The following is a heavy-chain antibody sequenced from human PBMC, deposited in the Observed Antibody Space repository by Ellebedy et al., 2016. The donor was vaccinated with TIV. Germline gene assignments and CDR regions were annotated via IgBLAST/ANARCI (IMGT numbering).Heavy chain of an antibody. J-gene: IGHJ4*02. D-gene: IGHD2-8*01. Sequence: AASVKVSCKASGGTFSSYAISWVRQAPGQGLEWMGRIIPILGIANYAQKFQGRVTITADKSTSTAYMELSSLRSEDTAVYYCARDDNAAYYFDYWGQGTLVTVSS. V-gene: IGHV1-69*04. CDR3: ARDDNAAYYFDY. CDR2: IIPILGIA. CDR1: GGTFSSYA.